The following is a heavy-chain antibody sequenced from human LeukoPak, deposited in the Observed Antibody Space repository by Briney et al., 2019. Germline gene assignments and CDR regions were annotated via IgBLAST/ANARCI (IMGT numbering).Heavy chain of an antibody. CDR3: ANDYGGSGNCYIIDY. Sequence: GGSLRLSCAASGFTFSSYGMHWVRQAPGKGLEWVAVISYDGSNKYYADSVKGRFTISRDNSKNTLYLQMNSLRAEDTAVYYCANDYGGSGNCYIIDYWGQGTLVTVSA. CDR1: GFTFSSYG. J-gene: IGHJ4*02. CDR2: ISYDGSNK. D-gene: IGHD4-23*01. V-gene: IGHV3-30*18.